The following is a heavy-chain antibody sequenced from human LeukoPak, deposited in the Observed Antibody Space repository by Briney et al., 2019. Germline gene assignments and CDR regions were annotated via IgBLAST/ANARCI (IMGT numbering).Heavy chain of an antibody. CDR3: ARGRRGYSGYDFQDY. D-gene: IGHD5-12*01. CDR2: IYYSGST. Sequence: PSETLSLTCTVSGGSISSGDYYWSWIRQPPGTGLEWIGYIYYSGSTYYNPSLKSRVTISVDTSKNQFSLKLSSVTAADTAVYYCARGRRGYSGYDFQDYWGQGTLVTVSS. J-gene: IGHJ4*02. V-gene: IGHV4-30-4*01. CDR1: GGSISSGDYY.